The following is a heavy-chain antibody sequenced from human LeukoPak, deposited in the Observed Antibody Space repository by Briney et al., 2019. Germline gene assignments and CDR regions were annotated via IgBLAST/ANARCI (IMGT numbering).Heavy chain of an antibody. D-gene: IGHD2-2*02. V-gene: IGHV3-9*01. CDR1: GFNFGDCA. CDR3: AKSSSCSSTSCYNRAFDI. Sequence: TGGSLRLSCAAYGFNFGDCAFNWVRQAPGKGLEWVAGRSYNSDNIDYADSVKGRFTVSRDNSKNTLYLQMNSLRAEDTAVYYCAKSSSCSSTSCYNRAFDIWGQGTMVTVSS. CDR2: RSYNSDNI. J-gene: IGHJ3*02.